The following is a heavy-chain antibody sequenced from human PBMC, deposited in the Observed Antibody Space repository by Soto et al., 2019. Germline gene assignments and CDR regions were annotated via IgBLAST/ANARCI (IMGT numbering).Heavy chain of an antibody. CDR1: GFTFTSNT. D-gene: IGHD4-17*01. CDR3: ANMFGDYGSTPADY. Sequence: EVQMMESGGGLVQPGGSLRLSCEASGFTFTSNTMSWVRQAPGKGLEWVSSASGGGGSTFYADSVKGRFTISRDDSKNTLYLQMNSLRAEDTAVYYCANMFGDYGSTPADYWGQGTLVTVSS. V-gene: IGHV3-23*01. J-gene: IGHJ4*02. CDR2: ASGGGGST.